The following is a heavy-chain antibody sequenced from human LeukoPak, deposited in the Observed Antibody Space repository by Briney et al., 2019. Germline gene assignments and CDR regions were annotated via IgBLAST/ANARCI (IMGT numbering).Heavy chain of an antibody. V-gene: IGHV3-74*01. Sequence: TGGSLRLSCAASGFTFNRYWMHWVRQAPGEGPVWVAHILNDGGSTSYADSVKGRFTISRDNAKNTLPLQMNSLRAEDTAVYYCVRHNYGYDYWGQGTPVTVSS. CDR1: GFTFNRYW. CDR3: VRHNYGYDY. CDR2: ILNDGGST. D-gene: IGHD5-18*01. J-gene: IGHJ4*02.